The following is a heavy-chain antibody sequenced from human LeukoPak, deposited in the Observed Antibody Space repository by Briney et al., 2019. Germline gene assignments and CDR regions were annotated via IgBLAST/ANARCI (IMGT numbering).Heavy chain of an antibody. Sequence: SETPSLTCTVSGDSISSSSHYWGWIRQPPGKGLEWIGSIYYTGSTYYNPSLKSRVTVSVDTSKNQFSLNLNSVTAADTAVYYCAVPSSLEDYWGQGTLVTVSS. D-gene: IGHD2-15*01. CDR1: GDSISSSSHY. V-gene: IGHV4-39*05. J-gene: IGHJ4*02. CDR3: AVPSSLEDY. CDR2: IYYTGST.